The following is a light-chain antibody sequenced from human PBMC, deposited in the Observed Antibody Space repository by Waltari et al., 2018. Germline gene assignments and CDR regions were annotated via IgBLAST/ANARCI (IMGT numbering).Light chain of an antibody. J-gene: IGLJ2*01. Sequence: SYVLTQPPSVSVAPGNTARIICGGNNIGSKSVHWYQQKPGQAPVLVIYDVSDRPSGIPERFSCSNSGNTATLTISRVEAGDEADYYCQVWDSSTDHVVFGGGTKLTVL. CDR3: QVWDSSTDHVV. V-gene: IGLV3-21*04. CDR2: DVS. CDR1: NIGSKS.